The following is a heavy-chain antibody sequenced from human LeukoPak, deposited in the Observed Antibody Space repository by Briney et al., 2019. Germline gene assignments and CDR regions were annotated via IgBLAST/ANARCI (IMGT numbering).Heavy chain of an antibody. CDR3: AGGGATSFDY. J-gene: IGHJ4*02. CDR1: GFTFSYYS. V-gene: IGHV3-48*04. CDR2: ISFSNSTL. Sequence: GGSLRLSCAASGFTFSYYSMNWVRQAPGKGLEWVSYISFSNSTLYYADSVRGRFTISRDNAKNSLSLQMNSLRAEDTAVYYCAGGGATSFDYWGQGILVTVSS. D-gene: IGHD5-12*01.